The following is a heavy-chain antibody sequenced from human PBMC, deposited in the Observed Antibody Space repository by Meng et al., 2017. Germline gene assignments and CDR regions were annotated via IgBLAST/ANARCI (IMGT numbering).Heavy chain of an antibody. V-gene: IGHV1-2*06. CDR2: INPNSGGT. CDR3: ARALIVVANWFDP. CDR1: GYTFTGYY. D-gene: IGHD3-22*01. Sequence: HVRLVQSGGEVKDPGASVKVSCKASGYTFTGYYMHWVRQAPGQGLEWMGRINPNSGGTNYAQKFQGRVTMTRDTSISTAYMELSRLRSDDTAVYYCARALIVVANWFDPWGQGTLVTVSS. J-gene: IGHJ5*02.